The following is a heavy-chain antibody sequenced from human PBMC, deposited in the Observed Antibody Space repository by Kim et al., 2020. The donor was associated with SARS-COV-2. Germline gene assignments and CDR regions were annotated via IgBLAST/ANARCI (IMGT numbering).Heavy chain of an antibody. CDR2: ISYDGSNK. CDR3: ARVEPYDFWSGGPYYFYG. CDR1: GFTFSSYA. J-gene: IGHJ6*01. D-gene: IGHD3-3*01. V-gene: IGHV3-30-3*01. Sequence: GGYLRLSCAASGFTFSSYAMHWVRQAPGKGLEWVAVISYDGSNKYYADSVKGRFTISRDNSKNTLYLQMNSLRAEDTAVYYCARVEPYDFWSGGPYYFYG.